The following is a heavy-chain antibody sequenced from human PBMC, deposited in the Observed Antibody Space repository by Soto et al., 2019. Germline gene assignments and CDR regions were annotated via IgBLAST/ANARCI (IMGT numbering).Heavy chain of an antibody. CDR2: ISGSGTNT. CDR1: GFSFSSYP. Sequence: GGSLRLSCVASGFSFSSYPMTWVRQAPGKGLEWVSVISGSGTNTYYAESVKGRFTISRDSSQNTLYLQMNSLRAEDTGVYYCAKEKPTTTCFDSWGQGTLVTVSS. CDR3: AKEKPTTTCFDS. V-gene: IGHV3-23*01. D-gene: IGHD1-1*01. J-gene: IGHJ4*02.